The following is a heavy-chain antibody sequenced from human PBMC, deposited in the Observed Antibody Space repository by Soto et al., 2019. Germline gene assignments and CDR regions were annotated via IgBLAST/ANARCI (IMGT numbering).Heavy chain of an antibody. D-gene: IGHD5-12*01. CDR3: AHVYGGYDNFDY. CDR2: IYWDDDK. V-gene: IGHV2-5*02. J-gene: IGHJ4*02. CDR1: GFSLSTSGVG. Sequence: QITLKESGPTLVKPTQTLTLTCTFSGFSLSTSGVGVGWIRQPPGKALEWLALIYWDDDKRYSPSLKSRLTITKDTSKNQVVLTLTNMDPVDTATYYCAHVYGGYDNFDYWGQGTLVTVSS.